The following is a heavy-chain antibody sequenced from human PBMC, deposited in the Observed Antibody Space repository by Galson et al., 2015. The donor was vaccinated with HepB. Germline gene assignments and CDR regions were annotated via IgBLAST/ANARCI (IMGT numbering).Heavy chain of an antibody. J-gene: IGHJ4*02. CDR1: GSTFTGYY. Sequence: SVTVSCKASGSTFTGYYIHWVRQAPGQGLEWMGWIDPNSGGTNYAQKFQGRVTMTRDTSISTAYMELSRLRSDDTAVYYCARDQDGWAFDYWGQGTLVTVSS. V-gene: IGHV1-2*02. D-gene: IGHD5-24*01. CDR3: ARDQDGWAFDY. CDR2: IDPNSGGT.